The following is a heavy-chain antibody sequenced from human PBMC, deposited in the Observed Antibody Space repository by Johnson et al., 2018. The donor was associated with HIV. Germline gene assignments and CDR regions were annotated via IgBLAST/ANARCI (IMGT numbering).Heavy chain of an antibody. CDR1: GFTFSSYA. CDR2: IRGSGGIT. J-gene: IGHJ3*02. V-gene: IGHV3-23*04. D-gene: IGHD5-18*01. Sequence: VQLVESGGGLVQPGRSLRLSCAASGFTFSSYAMSWVRQAPGQGLEWVSAIRGSGGITYYADSVKCRFTISRDNSKNTLHLQMNSLRAGDTAVYYCASRSYGYVRHAFDIWGQGTMVTVSS. CDR3: ASRSYGYVRHAFDI.